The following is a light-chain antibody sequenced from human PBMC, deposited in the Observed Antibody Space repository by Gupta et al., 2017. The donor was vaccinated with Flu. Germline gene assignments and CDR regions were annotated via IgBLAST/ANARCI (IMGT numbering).Light chain of an antibody. Sequence: QSVLTQPPSASGTPGQRVTISCSGSSSSLGSNTVNWYQQVPGTAPKVLIYSTNQRPSGVPDRVSGSKSGTSASLAISGLQSEDEADYYCATWDDSLNGVIFGGGTKLTVL. V-gene: IGLV1-44*01. J-gene: IGLJ2*01. CDR2: STN. CDR1: SSSLGSNT. CDR3: ATWDDSLNGVI.